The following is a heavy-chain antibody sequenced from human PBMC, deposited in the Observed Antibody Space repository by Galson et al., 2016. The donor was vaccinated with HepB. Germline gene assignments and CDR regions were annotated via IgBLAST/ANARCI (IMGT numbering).Heavy chain of an antibody. D-gene: IGHD3-10*01. Sequence: SVKVSCKASGFTFSNYYDIAWVRRAPGQGLEWMGWISSQSGNTNYAQKFRGRLTVTTDTATTTAYMELTNLRSDDTAVYYCARDINTWPGGGGWFDPWGQGTLVIVSS. J-gene: IGHJ5*02. CDR2: ISSQSGNT. CDR3: ARDINTWPGGGGWFDP. CDR1: GFTFSNYYD. V-gene: IGHV1-18*01.